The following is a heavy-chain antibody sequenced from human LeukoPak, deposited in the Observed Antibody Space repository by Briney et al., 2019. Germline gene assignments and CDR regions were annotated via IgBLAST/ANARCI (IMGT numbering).Heavy chain of an antibody. Sequence: SETLSLTCTVSGGSISSYYWSWIRQPPGKGLELIGYIYYSGSTNYNPSLKSRVTISVDTSKNQFSLKLSSVTAADTAVYYCARDPFAYSSRNHYFDYWGQGTPVTVSS. CDR1: GGSISSYY. V-gene: IGHV4-59*01. D-gene: IGHD6-13*01. J-gene: IGHJ4*02. CDR2: IYYSGST. CDR3: ARDPFAYSSRNHYFDY.